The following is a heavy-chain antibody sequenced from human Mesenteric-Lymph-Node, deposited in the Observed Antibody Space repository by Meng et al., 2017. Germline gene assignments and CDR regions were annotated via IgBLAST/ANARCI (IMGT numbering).Heavy chain of an antibody. CDR1: GASIASRRYY. D-gene: IGHD6-19*01. V-gene: IGHV4-39*07. CDR2: INYSGST. J-gene: IGHJ3*01. CDR3: SRDYRGYSNGQGAFDV. Sequence: SETLSLTCTVSGASIASRRYYWGWIRQLPGKGLEWIGSINYSGSTYQNPSLRIRVTMSVDTSRNQFSLKVDSVTAAAAAVYYCSRDYRGYSNGQGAFDVWGQGTVVTVSS.